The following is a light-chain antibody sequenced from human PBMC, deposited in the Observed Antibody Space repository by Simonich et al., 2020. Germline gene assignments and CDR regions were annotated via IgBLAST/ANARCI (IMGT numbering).Light chain of an antibody. CDR3: QQRSNWHELT. V-gene: IGKV3D-11*02. J-gene: IGKJ4*01. CDR2: GVA. CDR1: QSFSSN. Sequence: EIVMTQSPATLSVSPGERATLYCRASQSFSSNLAWYQQKPGQAPRLLIYGVAIRATGIPARFSGSGPGTDFTLTISSLEPEDFAVYYCQQRSNWHELTFGGGTKVEIK.